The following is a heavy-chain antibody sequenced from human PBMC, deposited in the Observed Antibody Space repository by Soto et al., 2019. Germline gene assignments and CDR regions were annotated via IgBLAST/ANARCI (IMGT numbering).Heavy chain of an antibody. D-gene: IGHD6-19*01. CDR1: GFTVSSGY. J-gene: IGHJ5*01. Sequence: GGSLRLSCAASGFTVSSGYMAWVRQTPGKGLEWISVLFSGGSSYYADSVKGRFTISRDNSKNTLSLEMSSLRLEDTAVYFCARDTYSSGWYDFWGQGTLVTVSS. CDR3: ARDTYSSGWYDF. V-gene: IGHV3-53*05. CDR2: LFSGGSS.